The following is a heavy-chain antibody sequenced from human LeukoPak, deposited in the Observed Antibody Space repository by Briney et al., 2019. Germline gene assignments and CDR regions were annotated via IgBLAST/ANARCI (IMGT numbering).Heavy chain of an antibody. CDR2: IIPILGIA. Sequence: SVKVSCKASGGTFSSYVISWVRQAPGQGLEWMGRIIPILGIANYAQKFQGRVTITADKSTSTAYMELSSLRSEDTAVYYCARTGLVGVVIRGHWFDPWGQGTLVTVSS. CDR3: ARTGLVGVVIRGHWFDP. CDR1: GGTFSSYV. D-gene: IGHD3-3*01. V-gene: IGHV1-69*04. J-gene: IGHJ5*02.